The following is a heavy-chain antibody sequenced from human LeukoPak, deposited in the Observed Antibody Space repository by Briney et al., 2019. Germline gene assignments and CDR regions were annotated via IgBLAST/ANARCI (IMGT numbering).Heavy chain of an antibody. J-gene: IGHJ6*03. V-gene: IGHV7-4-1*02. D-gene: IGHD6-6*01. CDR2: INTNTGNP. Sequence: ASVKVSCKASGYTFTSYSMNWVRQAPGQGLERMGWINTNTGNPTYAQGFTGRFVFSLDTSVSTAYLQISSLKAEDTAVYYCAREQRYSSSSNPYCYYYYMDVWGKGTTVTVSS. CDR3: AREQRYSSSSNPYCYYYYMDV. CDR1: GYTFTSYS.